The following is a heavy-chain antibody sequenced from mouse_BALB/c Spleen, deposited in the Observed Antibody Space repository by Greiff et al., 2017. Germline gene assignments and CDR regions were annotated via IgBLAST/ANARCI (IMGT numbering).Heavy chain of an antibody. CDR2: ISSGGSYT. CDR3: ARDYYGNYVDY. D-gene: IGHD2-1*01. V-gene: IGHV5-6*02. CDR1: GFTFSSYG. J-gene: IGHJ2*01. Sequence: DVKLVESGGDLVKPGGSLKLSCAASGFTFSSYGMSWVRQTPDKRLEWVATISSGGSYTYYPDSLKGRFTISRDNAKNTLYLQMSSLKSEDTAMYYCARDYYGNYVDYWGQGNTLTVSS.